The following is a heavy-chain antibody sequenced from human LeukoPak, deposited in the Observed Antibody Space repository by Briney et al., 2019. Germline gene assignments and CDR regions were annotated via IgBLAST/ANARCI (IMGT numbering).Heavy chain of an antibody. Sequence: SETLSLTCTVSGGSISSYCWSWIRQPPGKGLEWIGYIYYSGSTNYNPSLKSRVTISVDTSKNQFSLKLSSVTAADTAVYYCARERIRLAAASEEYYYYYYGMDVWGQGTTVTVSS. V-gene: IGHV4-59*12. CDR3: ARERIRLAAASEEYYYYYYGMDV. CDR1: GGSISSYC. D-gene: IGHD6-13*01. J-gene: IGHJ6*02. CDR2: IYYSGST.